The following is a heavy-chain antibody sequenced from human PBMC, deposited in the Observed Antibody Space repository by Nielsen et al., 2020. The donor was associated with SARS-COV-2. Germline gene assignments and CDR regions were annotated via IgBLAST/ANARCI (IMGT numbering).Heavy chain of an antibody. J-gene: IGHJ4*02. CDR2: ISWNSGSI. V-gene: IGHV3-9*01. CDR3: AKLAAAAPSDY. D-gene: IGHD6-13*01. Sequence: SLKISCAASGFTFDDYPMYWVRQAPGKGLEWVSGISWNSGSIGYADSVKGRFTISRDNAKNSLYLQMNSLRDEDTALYYCAKLAAAAPSDYWGQGTLVTVSS. CDR1: GFTFDDYP.